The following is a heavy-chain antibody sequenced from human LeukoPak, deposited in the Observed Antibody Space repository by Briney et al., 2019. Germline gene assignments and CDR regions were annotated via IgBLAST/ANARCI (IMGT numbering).Heavy chain of an antibody. CDR1: GGSISSYY. Sequence: PSETLSLTCTVSGGSISSYYWSWIRQPPGKGLEWIGYIYYSGSTNYNPSLKSRVTISVDTSKNQFSLKLSSVTAGDTAVYYCARFHYYGSGSYHNWFDPWGQGTLVTVSS. CDR2: IYYSGST. D-gene: IGHD3-10*01. J-gene: IGHJ5*02. V-gene: IGHV4-59*01. CDR3: ARFHYYGSGSYHNWFDP.